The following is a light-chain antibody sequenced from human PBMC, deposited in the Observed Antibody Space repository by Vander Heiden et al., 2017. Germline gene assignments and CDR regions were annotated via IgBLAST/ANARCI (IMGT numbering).Light chain of an antibody. Sequence: QSVLTQPPSVNGAPGQRVTITCTGSSSNIGAGYDVHWYQQLPGTAPKLLISGNSNRPSGVPDRFSGSKSGTSASLAITGLQAEDEADYYCQSYDSSLRGVFGGGTNLTVL. CDR1: SSNIGAGYD. J-gene: IGLJ3*02. CDR3: QSYDSSLRGV. V-gene: IGLV1-40*01. CDR2: GNS.